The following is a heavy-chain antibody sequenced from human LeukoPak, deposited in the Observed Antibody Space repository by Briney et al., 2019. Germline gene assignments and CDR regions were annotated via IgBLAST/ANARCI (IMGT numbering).Heavy chain of an antibody. D-gene: IGHD4-17*01. J-gene: IGHJ4*02. CDR3: ARDRDYGDYNTQDLFVY. Sequence: ASVKVSCKASGYTFIGYYMHWVRQAPGQGLEWMGWINPNSGGTNYAQKFQGWVTMTRDTSISTAYMELSRLRSDDTAVYYCARDRDYGDYNTQDLFVYWGQGTLVTVSS. CDR1: GYTFIGYY. CDR2: INPNSGGT. V-gene: IGHV1-2*04.